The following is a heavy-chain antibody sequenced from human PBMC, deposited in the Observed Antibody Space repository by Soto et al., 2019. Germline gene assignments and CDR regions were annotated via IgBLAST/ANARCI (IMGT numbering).Heavy chain of an antibody. D-gene: IGHD6-19*01. CDR1: GFTFSSYW. CDR3: ARLAYSNGWIYDY. CDR2: INQDGSEK. V-gene: IGHV3-7*01. J-gene: IGHJ4*01. Sequence: PGGSLRLSCAASGFTFSSYWMSWVRQAPGKGLEWVANINQDGSEKYYVDSVKGRFTLSRDNAKNSLQLQMNSLRAEDTAIYFCARLAYSNGWIYDYWGQGTLVTVSS.